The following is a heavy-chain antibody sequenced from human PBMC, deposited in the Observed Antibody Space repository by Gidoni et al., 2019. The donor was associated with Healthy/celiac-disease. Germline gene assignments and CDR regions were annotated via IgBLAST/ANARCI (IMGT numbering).Heavy chain of an antibody. V-gene: IGHV1-69*01. D-gene: IGHD2-15*01. CDR3: ARDPIVVVVAATPI. CDR2: IIPIFGTA. Sequence: QVQLVQAGAEVKKPGSSVKVSCKAYGSTLSSYAISWVRQAPGHGLELMGWIIPIFGTASYAQKFQGRVTITADESTSTAYMELSSLRSEDTAVYYCARDPIVVVVAATPIWGQGTLVTVSS. J-gene: IGHJ4*02. CDR1: GSTLSSYA.